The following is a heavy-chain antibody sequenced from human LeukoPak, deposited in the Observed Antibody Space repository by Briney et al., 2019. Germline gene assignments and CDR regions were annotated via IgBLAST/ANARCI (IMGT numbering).Heavy chain of an antibody. Sequence: PGGSLRLSCAASEFSLSSYSMNWVRQAPGKGLEWVSSISSSSSYIYYADSVKGRFTISRDNAKNSLYLQMNSLRAEDTAVYYCARDLPENYYDTSGYYSGRYYFDYWGQGTLVTVSS. CDR1: EFSLSSYS. J-gene: IGHJ4*02. CDR2: ISSSSSYI. D-gene: IGHD3-22*01. CDR3: ARDLPENYYDTSGYYSGRYYFDY. V-gene: IGHV3-21*01.